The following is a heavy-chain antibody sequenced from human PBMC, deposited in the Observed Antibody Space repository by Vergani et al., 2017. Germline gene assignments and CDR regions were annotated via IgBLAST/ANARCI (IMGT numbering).Heavy chain of an antibody. D-gene: IGHD2-8*01. Sequence: EVQLVESGGGLVKPGGSLRLSCAASGFTFSSYSMNWVRQAPGKGLEWVSSISSSSSYIYYADSVKGRFTISRDNAKNSLYLQINSLRAEDTAVYYCARSGYCAHGVCYMTYYYYMDVWGKGTAVTVSS. J-gene: IGHJ6*03. CDR2: ISSSSSYI. V-gene: IGHV3-21*01. CDR3: ARSGYCAHGVCYMTYYYYMDV. CDR1: GFTFSSYS.